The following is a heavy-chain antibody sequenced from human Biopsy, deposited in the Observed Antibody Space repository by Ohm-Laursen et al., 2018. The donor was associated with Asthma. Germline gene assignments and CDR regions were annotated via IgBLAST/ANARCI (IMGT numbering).Heavy chain of an antibody. CDR2: ISYDGSSI. J-gene: IGHJ4*02. CDR1: RFTYE. V-gene: IGHV3-30-3*01. Sequence: GQTLSLTCAVSRFTYEMHWVRQAPGKGLEWVAVISYDGSSIYYADSVKGRFTISRDNSKNTLSLQMNSLTAEDTAVYYCAREGVAGTHIEDWGQGTLVTVSS. CDR3: AREGVAGTHIED. D-gene: IGHD6-19*01.